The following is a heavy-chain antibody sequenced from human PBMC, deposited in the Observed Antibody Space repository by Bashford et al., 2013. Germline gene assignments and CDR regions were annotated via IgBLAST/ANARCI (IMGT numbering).Heavy chain of an antibody. D-gene: IGHD3-16*02. CDR3: ARAPXHYVWGTYRYRFDF. V-gene: IGHV1-2*02. J-gene: IGHJ4*02. CDR2: INPNSGDT. CDR1: AYTFIDYY. Sequence: ASVKVSCKASAYTFIDYYIHWVRQAPGQGLEWMGWINPNSGDTNYAQKLQGRVIMTRDTSTSTAYMELNRLTSDDTAVYYCARAPXHYVWGTYRYRFDFWGQGTLVTVSS.